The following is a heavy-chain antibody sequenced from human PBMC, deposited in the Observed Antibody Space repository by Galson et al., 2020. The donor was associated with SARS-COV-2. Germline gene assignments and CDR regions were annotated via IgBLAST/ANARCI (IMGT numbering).Heavy chain of an antibody. CDR2: IWYDGSNK. CDR1: GFTFSSYG. D-gene: IGHD6-13*01. V-gene: IGHV3-33*01. J-gene: IGHJ6*02. CDR3: AREYSSSWGYYYGMDV. Sequence: GGSLRLSCAASGFTFSSYGMHWVRQAPGKGLEWVAVIWYDGSNKYYADSVKGRFTISRDNSKNTLYLQMNSLRVEDTAVYYCAREYSSSWGYYYGMDVWGQGTTVTVSS.